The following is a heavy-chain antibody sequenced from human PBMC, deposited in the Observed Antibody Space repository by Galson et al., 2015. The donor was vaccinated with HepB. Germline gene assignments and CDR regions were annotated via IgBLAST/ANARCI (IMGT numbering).Heavy chain of an antibody. CDR1: GFTFSTYW. V-gene: IGHV3-74*01. J-gene: IGHJ5*02. Sequence: SLRLSCAASGFTFSTYWMHWVRQAPGKGLVWVSRLNGDGSTITYADSVKGRFTISRDNTKNTLFLQMNSLRAEDTAMYYCARGRYGFDPWGQGTLVTVSS. CDR3: ARGRYGFDP. CDR2: LNGDGSTI. D-gene: IGHD2-15*01.